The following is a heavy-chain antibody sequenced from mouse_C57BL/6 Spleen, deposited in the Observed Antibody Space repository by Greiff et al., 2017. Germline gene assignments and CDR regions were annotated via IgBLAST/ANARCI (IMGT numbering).Heavy chain of an antibody. CDR1: GYTFTSYW. CDR2: IDPSDSYT. V-gene: IGHV1-69*01. Sequence: QIQLQQPGAELVMPGASVKLSCKASGYTFTSYWMHWVKQRPGQGLEWIGEIDPSDSYTNYNQKFKGKSTLTVDKSSSTAYMQLSSLTSEDSAVYYCARRRALYAMDYWGQGTSVTVSS. CDR3: ARRRALYAMDY. D-gene: IGHD3-3*01. J-gene: IGHJ4*01.